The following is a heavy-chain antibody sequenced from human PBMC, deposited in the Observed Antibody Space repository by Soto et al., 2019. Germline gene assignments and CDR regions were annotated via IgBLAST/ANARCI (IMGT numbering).Heavy chain of an antibody. CDR1: GGSISSGGYY. J-gene: IGHJ4*02. D-gene: IGHD3-22*01. CDR3: ARSSSWDSSGYLFDY. V-gene: IGHV4-31*03. CDR2: IYYSGST. Sequence: QVQLQESGPGLVKPSQTLSLTCTVSGGSISSGGYYWSWIRQHPGKGLEWIGYIYYSGSTYYNPSLKRRVNIAVDTSKNQSSLKLSSVTAADTAVYYCARSSSWDSSGYLFDYWGQGTLVTVSS.